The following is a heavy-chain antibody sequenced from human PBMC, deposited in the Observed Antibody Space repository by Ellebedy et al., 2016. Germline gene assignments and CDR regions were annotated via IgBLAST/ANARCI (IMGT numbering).Heavy chain of an antibody. J-gene: IGHJ4*02. CDR2: IYHSGST. Sequence: SETLSLXXAVSGGSISSSNWWSWVRQPPGKGLEWIGEIYHSGSTNYNPSLKSRVTISVDKSKNQFSLKLSSVTAADTAVYYCARDPATDIAGAPYWGQGTLVTVSS. CDR3: ARDPATDIAGAPY. V-gene: IGHV4-4*02. CDR1: GGSISSSNW. D-gene: IGHD6-19*01.